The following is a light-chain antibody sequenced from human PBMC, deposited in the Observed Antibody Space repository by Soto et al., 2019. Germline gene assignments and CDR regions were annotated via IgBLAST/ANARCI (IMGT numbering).Light chain of an antibody. CDR2: MVS. CDR1: QSLVYSDGYTY. J-gene: IGKJ1*01. V-gene: IGKV2-30*01. Sequence: DVVMTQSPLSLPVTLGQPASISCRSSQSLVYSDGYTYLSWFQQRPGQSPRRLIYMVSNRDSGVPDRFSGSGSGTDFTLEISRVEAEDVRVYYCMQGTHWPWKFGQGTKVDIK. CDR3: MQGTHWPWK.